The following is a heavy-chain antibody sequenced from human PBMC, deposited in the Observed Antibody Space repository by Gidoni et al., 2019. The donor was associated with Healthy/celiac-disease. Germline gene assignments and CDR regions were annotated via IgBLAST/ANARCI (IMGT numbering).Heavy chain of an antibody. CDR1: GFPASSNY. J-gene: IGHJ6*02. V-gene: IGHV3-53*01. D-gene: IGHD3-3*01. CDR2: IYSGGST. CDR3: ARGFWSGLYYYYGMDV. Sequence: EVQLVERGGGLIQPGGSLRLSCAASGFPASSNYMRRVYQAPRKGLGWVSVIYSGGSTYYADSVKGRFTISRDNSKNTLYLQLNGLGAEDTAVYYCARGFWSGLYYYYGMDVWGQGTTVTVSS.